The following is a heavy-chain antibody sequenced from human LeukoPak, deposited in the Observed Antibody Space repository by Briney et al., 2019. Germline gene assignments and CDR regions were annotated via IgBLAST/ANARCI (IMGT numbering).Heavy chain of an antibody. V-gene: IGHV1-69*13. Sequence: GASVNVSCKASGYTFTSYAISWVRQAPGQGLEWMGGIIPIFGTANYAQKFQGRVTITADESTSTAYMELSSLRSEDTAVYYCARVGCSGGSCYIIRHWGQGTLVTVSS. CDR2: IIPIFGTA. D-gene: IGHD2-15*01. J-gene: IGHJ4*02. CDR1: GYTFTSYA. CDR3: ARVGCSGGSCYIIRH.